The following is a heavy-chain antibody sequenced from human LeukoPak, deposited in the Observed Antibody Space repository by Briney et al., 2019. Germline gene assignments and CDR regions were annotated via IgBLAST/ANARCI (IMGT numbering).Heavy chain of an antibody. CDR1: AFSFSDYD. CDR2: IKQDGSEK. Sequence: PGRSLRLSCAASAFSFSDYDMHWVRQAPGKGLEWVANIKQDGSEKYYVDSVKGRFTISRDNAKNSLYLQMNSLRAEDTAVYYCARRRYSGSSQHFDYWGQGTLITVSS. CDR3: ARRRYSGSSQHFDY. J-gene: IGHJ4*02. V-gene: IGHV3-7*01. D-gene: IGHD1-26*01.